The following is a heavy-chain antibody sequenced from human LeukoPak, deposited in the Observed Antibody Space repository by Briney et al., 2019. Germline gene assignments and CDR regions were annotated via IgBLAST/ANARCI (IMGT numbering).Heavy chain of an antibody. J-gene: IGHJ6*03. CDR3: ARLGITMVRGVIRVSYYYYMDV. CDR1: GFTFSNYW. Sequence: GGSLRLSCAASGFTFSNYWMHWVRQDPGKGLVWVSYINPDGSNTNYADSVKGRFTISRDNAKNALYLQMNSLRAEDTAVYYCARLGITMVRGVIRVSYYYYMDVWGKGTTVTISS. V-gene: IGHV3-74*01. CDR2: INPDGSNT. D-gene: IGHD3-10*01.